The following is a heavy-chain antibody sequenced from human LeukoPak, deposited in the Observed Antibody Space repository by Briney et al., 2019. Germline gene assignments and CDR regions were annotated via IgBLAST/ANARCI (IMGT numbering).Heavy chain of an antibody. D-gene: IGHD1-26*01. V-gene: IGHV3-74*01. J-gene: IGHJ4*02. CDR1: GFTFSNYW. CDR2: INGDGSDT. CDR3: ARGEWDLRD. Sequence: GGSLRLSCAASGFTFSNYWMHWVRQVPGKGPEWVSHINGDGSDTGYADSVKGRFTISRDNRKNVLFLQMNNLRAEDTAFYYCARGEWDLRDWGQGTLVIVSS.